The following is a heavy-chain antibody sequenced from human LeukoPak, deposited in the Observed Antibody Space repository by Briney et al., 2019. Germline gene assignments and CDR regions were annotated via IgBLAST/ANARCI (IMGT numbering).Heavy chain of an antibody. CDR3: ARGFRFRSGWYITGDWFDP. D-gene: IGHD6-19*01. Sequence: SETLSLTCAVYGGSFSGYYWSWIRQPPGKGLEWIGEINHSGSTNYNPSLKSRVTISVDTSKNQFSLKLSSATAADTAVYYCARGFRFRSGWYITGDWFDPWGQGTLVTVSS. CDR1: GGSFSGYY. V-gene: IGHV4-34*01. CDR2: INHSGST. J-gene: IGHJ5*02.